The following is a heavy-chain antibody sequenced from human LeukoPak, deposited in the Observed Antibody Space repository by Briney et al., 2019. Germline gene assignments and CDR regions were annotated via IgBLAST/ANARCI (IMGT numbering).Heavy chain of an antibody. CDR1: GGSFSGYY. V-gene: IGHV4-34*01. J-gene: IGHJ6*02. Sequence: SETLSLTCAVYGGSFSGYYWSWIRQPPGKGLEWIGEINHSGSTNYNPSLKSRVTISVDTSKNQFSLKLSSVTAADTAVYYCARGFGENPYYYYSGMDVWGQGSKNSVSS. CDR2: INHSGST. CDR3: ARGFGENPYYYYSGMDV. D-gene: IGHD3-10*01.